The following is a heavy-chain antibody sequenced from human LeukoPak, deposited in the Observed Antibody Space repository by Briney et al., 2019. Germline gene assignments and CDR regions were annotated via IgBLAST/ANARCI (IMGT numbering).Heavy chain of an antibody. CDR2: ISSNSAYI. CDR3: ARQRCGSASCYEFDY. CDR1: GITLSNYG. J-gene: IGHJ4*02. D-gene: IGHD2-2*01. Sequence: PGGSLTLSCAVSGITLSNYGMSWVRQAPGKGLEWVSSISSNSAYIYYADSLKGRFTISRDNAEKSLYLQMNTLRAEDTAVYYCARQRCGSASCYEFDYWGLGTLVTVSS. V-gene: IGHV3-21*01.